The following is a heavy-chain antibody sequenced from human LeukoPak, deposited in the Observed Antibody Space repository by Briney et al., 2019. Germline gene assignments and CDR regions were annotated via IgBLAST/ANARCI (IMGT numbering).Heavy chain of an antibody. CDR3: ARGFKVAARFDY. V-gene: IGHV3-33*01. CDR1: GFTFSSYG. J-gene: IGHJ4*02. D-gene: IGHD6-6*01. CDR2: IWYDGSNK. Sequence: PGGSLRPSCAASGFTFSSYGMHWVRQAPGKGLEWVAVIWYDGSNKYYADSVKGRFTISRDNSKNTLYLQMNSLRAEDTAVYYCARGFKVAARFDYWGQGTLVTVSS.